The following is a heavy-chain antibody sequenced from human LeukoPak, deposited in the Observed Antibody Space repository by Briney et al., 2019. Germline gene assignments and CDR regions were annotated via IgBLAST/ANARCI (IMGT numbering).Heavy chain of an antibody. CDR1: GYTFTGYY. Sequence: ASVKVSCKASGYTFTGYYTHWVRQAPGQGLEWMGWINPNSGGTNYAQKFQGRVTITRDTSISTAYMELSRLRSDDTAVYYCASQYDFWSGVTTTPSRWGQGTLVTVSS. CDR2: INPNSGGT. V-gene: IGHV1-2*02. CDR3: ASQYDFWSGVTTTPSR. J-gene: IGHJ4*02. D-gene: IGHD3-3*01.